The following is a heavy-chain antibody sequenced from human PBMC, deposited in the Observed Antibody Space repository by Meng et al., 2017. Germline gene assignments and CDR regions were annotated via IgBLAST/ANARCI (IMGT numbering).Heavy chain of an antibody. Sequence: QLAETGGGFILPGGSLRLACTASVFSVTTSYMSWVRQAPGKGLEWVSVIYSGGSTYYADSVKGRFSISRDNSKNTLYLQMNSLRAEDTAVYFCARDSSSGWYHNYWGQGTLVTVSS. CDR1: VFSVTTSY. V-gene: IGHV3-53*02. CDR2: IYSGGST. CDR3: ARDSSSGWYHNY. J-gene: IGHJ4*02. D-gene: IGHD6-19*01.